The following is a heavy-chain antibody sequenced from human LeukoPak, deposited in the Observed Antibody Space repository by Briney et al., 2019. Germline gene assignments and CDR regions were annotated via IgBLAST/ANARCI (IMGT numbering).Heavy chain of an antibody. CDR3: ASLGHCSGGNCYTYYFDA. CDR1: GGTFSKYG. D-gene: IGHD2-15*01. J-gene: IGHJ4*02. Sequence: SVKVSCKASGGTFSKYGISWVRQAPGQGLEWVGGIIPISRTVQYAQKFRDRVTLTADESTNTAFMELSSLRSEDTATYYCASLGHCSGGNCYTYYFDAWGQGTLVTVSS. V-gene: IGHV1-69*13. CDR2: IIPISRTV.